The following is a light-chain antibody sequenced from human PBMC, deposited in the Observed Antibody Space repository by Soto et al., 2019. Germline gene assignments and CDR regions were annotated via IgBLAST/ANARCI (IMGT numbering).Light chain of an antibody. CDR1: QSVGSD. V-gene: IGKV3D-15*01. Sequence: IVLTQAPDTRSLSPGYRAALSCRASQSVGSDLDWYQQKPGQAPRLLIYDTFTRATGVPTRISGSGSGTELTLTISSLQSEDFEVYYCQQYNSWPLTFGGGTKVDIK. CDR2: DTF. J-gene: IGKJ4*01. CDR3: QQYNSWPLT.